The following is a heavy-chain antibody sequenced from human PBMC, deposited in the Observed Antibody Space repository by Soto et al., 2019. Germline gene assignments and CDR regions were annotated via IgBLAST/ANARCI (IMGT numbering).Heavy chain of an antibody. CDR3: AIGDFLTYDDY. D-gene: IGHD3-16*01. V-gene: IGHV1-3*01. Sequence: QVQLVQSGAEVKKPGASVKVSCKASGYTFTSYAMHWVRQAPGQRLEWMGWINAGNGNTKYSQKFQGRVTITRDTSASTAYMELSSLRSEDTAVYYCAIGDFLTYDDYWGQGTLVSVSS. J-gene: IGHJ4*02. CDR1: GYTFTSYA. CDR2: INAGNGNT.